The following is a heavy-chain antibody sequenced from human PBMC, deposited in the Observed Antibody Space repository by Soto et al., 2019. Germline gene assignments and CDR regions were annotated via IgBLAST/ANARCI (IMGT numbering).Heavy chain of an antibody. V-gene: IGHV1-18*01. J-gene: IGHJ6*02. CDR2: ISAYNGNT. D-gene: IGHD2-21*02. CDR3: ARHRRHIVVVTATRDYYYGMDV. CDR1: AGTFSSYA. Sequence: GSVKFSGKASAGTFSSYAISWVRQAPGQGLELMGLISAYNGNTNYAQKLQGRVTMTTDTSTSTAYMELRRLRSDDTAVYYCARHRRHIVVVTATRDYYYGMDVWGQGTTATVSS.